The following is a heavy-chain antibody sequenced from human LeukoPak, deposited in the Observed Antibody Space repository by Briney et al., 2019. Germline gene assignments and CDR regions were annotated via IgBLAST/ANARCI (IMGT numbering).Heavy chain of an antibody. CDR3: AKVSGIQLWLLPFDY. Sequence: GGSLRLSCAASGFTFTSNAMNWVRQAPGKGLEWVSAISGSGGSTYYADSVKGRFTISRDNSKNTLYLQMNSLRAEDTAVYYCAKVSGIQLWLLPFDYWGQGTLVTVSS. V-gene: IGHV3-23*01. CDR2: ISGSGGST. D-gene: IGHD5-18*01. J-gene: IGHJ4*02. CDR1: GFTFTSNA.